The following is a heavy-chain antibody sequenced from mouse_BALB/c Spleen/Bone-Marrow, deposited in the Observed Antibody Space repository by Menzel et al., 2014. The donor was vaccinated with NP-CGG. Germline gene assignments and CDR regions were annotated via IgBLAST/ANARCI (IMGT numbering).Heavy chain of an antibody. D-gene: IGHD4-1*01. CDR3: AREGGGLGHYDY. CDR1: GISITTGNYR. V-gene: IGHV3-5*02. Sequence: EVMLVESGPGLVKPSQTVSLTRTVTGISITTGNYRWSWIRQFPGNKLDWIGYIYYSGTITYNPSLTSRTTNTRDTSKNQFFLEMNSLTAEDTATYYCAREGGGLGHYDYWGQGTTLTVSS. CDR2: IYYSGTI. J-gene: IGHJ2*01.